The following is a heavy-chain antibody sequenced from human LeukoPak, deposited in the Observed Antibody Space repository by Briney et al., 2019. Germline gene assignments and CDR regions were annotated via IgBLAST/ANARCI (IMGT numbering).Heavy chain of an antibody. CDR1: GYTFTTYW. J-gene: IGHJ4*02. CDR2: IYPGDSDT. D-gene: IGHD6-19*01. CDR3: AATRYSSGWYRDY. Sequence: GESLKISCKGSGYTFTTYWIAWVRQMPGKGLEWMGIIYPGDSDTRYSPSFQGQVTISADKSISTAYLQWSSLKASDTAMYYCAATRYSSGWYRDYWGQGTLVTVSS. V-gene: IGHV5-51*01.